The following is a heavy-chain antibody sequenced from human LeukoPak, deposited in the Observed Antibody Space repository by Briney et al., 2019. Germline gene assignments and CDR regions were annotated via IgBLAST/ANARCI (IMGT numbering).Heavy chain of an antibody. V-gene: IGHV4-34*01. J-gene: IGHJ5*02. CDR2: INHSGST. CDR3: ARVRALQYYYGSGSYSGWFDP. CDR1: GGSFSGYY. D-gene: IGHD3-10*01. Sequence: SETLSLTCAVYGGSFSGYYWSWIRQPPGKGLEWIGEINHSGSTNYNPSLKSRVTISVDTSKNQFSLKLSSVTAADTAVYYCARVRALQYYYGSGSYSGWFDPWGQGTLVTVSS.